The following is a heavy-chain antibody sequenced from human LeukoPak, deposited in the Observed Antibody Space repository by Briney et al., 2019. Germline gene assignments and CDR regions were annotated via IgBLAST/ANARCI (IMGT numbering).Heavy chain of an antibody. CDR3: VRDRGTYYDSSGYYYD. V-gene: IGHV4-39*07. CDR1: GGSISSSSYY. Sequence: PSETLSLTCTVSGGSISSSSYYWGWIRQPPGKGLEWIGSIYYSGSTYYNPSLKSRVTISVDTSKNQFSLKLSSVTAADTAVYYCVRDRGTYYDSSGYYYDWGQGTLVTVSS. D-gene: IGHD3-22*01. J-gene: IGHJ4*02. CDR2: IYYSGST.